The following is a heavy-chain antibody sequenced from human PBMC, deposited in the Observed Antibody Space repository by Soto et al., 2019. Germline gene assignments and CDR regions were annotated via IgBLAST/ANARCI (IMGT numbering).Heavy chain of an antibody. CDR3: AIMGSQRYYYYGMDV. CDR1: GFTFSSYS. D-gene: IGHD2-8*01. J-gene: IGHJ6*02. CDR2: ISSSSSYI. V-gene: IGHV3-21*01. Sequence: EVQLVESGGGLVKPGGSLSLSCAAYGFTFSSYSMNWVRQAPGKRLEWVSSISSSSSYIYYADSVKGRFTNTRDNAKNSLYLQMNSLRAEDTAVYYCAIMGSQRYYYYGMDVWGQGTTVTVSS.